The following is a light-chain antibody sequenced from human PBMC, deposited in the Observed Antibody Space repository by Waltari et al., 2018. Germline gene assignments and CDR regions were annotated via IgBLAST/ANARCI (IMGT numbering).Light chain of an antibody. Sequence: QTVVTQKPSLTVSPGGRVTLTCASSTGRVSSTYYPNSFHQKPGQAPRSPIYSTSNKPSWTPPRFSGSLLGGKAALTRSGVQPEDEAEYYCLLFYGGAYVFGTGTKVTVL. CDR1: TGRVSSTYY. V-gene: IGLV7-43*01. J-gene: IGLJ1*01. CDR2: STS. CDR3: LLFYGGAYV.